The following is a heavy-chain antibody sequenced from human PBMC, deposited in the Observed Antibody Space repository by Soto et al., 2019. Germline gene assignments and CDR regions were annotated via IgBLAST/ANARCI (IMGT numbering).Heavy chain of an antibody. Sequence: SETLSLTCTVSGGSISSYYWSWIRQPPGKGLEWIGYIYYSGSTNYNPSLKSRVTISVDTSKNQFSLKLSYVTAADTAVYYCARSRGGYFDYWGQGTLVSVSS. V-gene: IGHV4-59*01. CDR3: ARSRGGYFDY. D-gene: IGHD3-16*01. CDR2: IYYSGST. J-gene: IGHJ4*02. CDR1: GGSISSYY.